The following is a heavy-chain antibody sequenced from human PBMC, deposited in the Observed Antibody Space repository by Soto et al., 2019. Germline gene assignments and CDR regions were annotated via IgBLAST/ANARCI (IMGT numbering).Heavy chain of an antibody. Sequence: GGSLRLSCAASGFTFSSYCMHWVRQAPGKGLEWVAVISYDGSNKYYADSVKGRFTISRDNSKNTLYLQMNSLRAEDTAVYYCAKGWSIFGVVSDAFDIWGQGTMVTVSS. CDR3: AKGWSIFGVVSDAFDI. D-gene: IGHD3-3*01. CDR1: GFTFSSYC. J-gene: IGHJ3*02. V-gene: IGHV3-30*18. CDR2: ISYDGSNK.